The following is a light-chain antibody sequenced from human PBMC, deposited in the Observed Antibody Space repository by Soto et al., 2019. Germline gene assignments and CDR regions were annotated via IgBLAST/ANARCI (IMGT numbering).Light chain of an antibody. CDR1: SSNIGAGYD. J-gene: IGLJ1*01. V-gene: IGLV1-40*01. CDR3: QSYDSILSAYV. Sequence: QSALTQPPSVSGAPGQRVTISCTGSSSNIGAGYDVHWYQQLPGTAPKLLIYGNNNRPSGVPDRFSGSKSDTSASLAITELQAEDEADYYCQSYDSILSAYVFGPGTKVTVL. CDR2: GNN.